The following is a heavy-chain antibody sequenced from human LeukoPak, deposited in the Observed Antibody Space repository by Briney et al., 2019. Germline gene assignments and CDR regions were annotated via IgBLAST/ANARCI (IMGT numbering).Heavy chain of an antibody. CDR3: ARGGTGTTSSFYYGMDV. CDR1: GYSFTSYW. CDR2: IYPGDSDT. Sequence: GESLKISCKGSGYSFTSYWIGWVRQMPGKGLEWMGIIYPGDSDTRYSPSFQGQVTISADKSIGTAYLQWSSLKASDTAMYYCARGGTGTTSSFYYGMDVWGQGTTVTVSS. V-gene: IGHV5-51*01. J-gene: IGHJ6*02. D-gene: IGHD1-1*01.